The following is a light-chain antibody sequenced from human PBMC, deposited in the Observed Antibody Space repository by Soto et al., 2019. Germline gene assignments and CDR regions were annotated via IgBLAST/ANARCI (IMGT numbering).Light chain of an antibody. J-gene: IGKJ5*01. CDR3: QQYSNWPPIT. Sequence: EIVMTQSPATLSVSPGERATLSCRASQSVSSNLAWYQQKPDQAPRLLIYGASTRATVIPARFSGSGSGTEFTLTISSLQSEDFAVYYCQQYSNWPPITFGPGTRLDIK. CDR1: QSVSSN. V-gene: IGKV3-15*01. CDR2: GAS.